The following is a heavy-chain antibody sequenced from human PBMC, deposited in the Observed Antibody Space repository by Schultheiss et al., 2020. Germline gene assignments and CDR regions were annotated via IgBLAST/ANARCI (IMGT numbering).Heavy chain of an antibody. D-gene: IGHD3-22*01. V-gene: IGHV4-59*01. CDR1: GGSFSGYY. CDR3: ARVKSITMIVVGSDAFDI. CDR2: IYYSGST. Sequence: SQTLSLTCAVYGGSFSGYYWSWIRQPPGKGLEWIGYIYYSGSTNYNPSLKSRVTISVDTSKNQFSLKLSSVTAADTAVYYCARVKSITMIVVGSDAFDIWGQGTMVTVSS. J-gene: IGHJ3*02.